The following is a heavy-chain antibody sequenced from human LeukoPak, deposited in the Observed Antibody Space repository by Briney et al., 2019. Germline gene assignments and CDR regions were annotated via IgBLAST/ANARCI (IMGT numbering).Heavy chain of an antibody. CDR3: ARSGVIRGSAYYYYYMDV. CDR2: INPNSGGT. V-gene: IGHV1-2*02. CDR1: GYTFTGYY. J-gene: IGHJ6*03. Sequence: ASVKVSCKASGYTFTGYYMHWVRQAPGQGLEWMGWINPNSGGTNYAQKFQGRVTMTRDTSISTAYMELSRLRSDDTAVYYCARSGVIRGSAYYYYYMDVWGKGTTVTVSS. D-gene: IGHD3-10*01.